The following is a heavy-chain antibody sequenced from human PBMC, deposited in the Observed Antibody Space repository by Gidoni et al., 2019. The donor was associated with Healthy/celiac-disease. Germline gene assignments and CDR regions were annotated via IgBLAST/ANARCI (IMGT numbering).Heavy chain of an antibody. CDR2: ISGSGGST. Sequence: EVQLLESGGGLVQPGGSLRLSCAASGFTFISYAMRWVRQAPGKGLEWVSAISGSGGSTYYADSVKGRFTISRDNSKNTLYLQMNSLRAEDTAVYYCAKFPPEWDILTGWGPKTSYYFDYWGQGTLVTVSS. V-gene: IGHV3-23*01. J-gene: IGHJ4*02. D-gene: IGHD3-9*01. CDR1: GFTFISYA. CDR3: AKFPPEWDILTGWGPKTSYYFDY.